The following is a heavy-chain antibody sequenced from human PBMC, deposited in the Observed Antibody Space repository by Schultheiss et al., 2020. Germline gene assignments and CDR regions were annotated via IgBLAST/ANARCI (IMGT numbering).Heavy chain of an antibody. CDR3: ARSPRGYCSSTSCPHFPNYYYYGMDV. CDR1: GGSISSGSYY. CDR2: IYYSGST. Sequence: SQTLSLTCTVSGGSISSGSYYWSWIRQPPGKGLEWIGSIYYSGSTNYNPSLKSRVTISVDTSKNQFSLRLRSVTAADTAVYYCARSPRGYCSSTSCPHFPNYYYYGMDVWGQGTTVTVSS. V-gene: IGHV4-39*07. D-gene: IGHD2-2*01. J-gene: IGHJ6*02.